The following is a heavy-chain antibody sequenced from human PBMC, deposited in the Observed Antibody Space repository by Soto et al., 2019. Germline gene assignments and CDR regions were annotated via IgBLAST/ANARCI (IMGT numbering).Heavy chain of an antibody. D-gene: IGHD1-26*01. CDR3: ARLGGTGSYYEAYDAFDL. CDR2: IFSNDEK. Sequence: QVTLKESGPVLVKPTETLTLTCTVSGFSLSNAKMGVSWIRQPPGKALEWLAHIFSNDEKSYSTSLKSRLTISNDTSKSQVVLNMDNMDPVDTATYYCARLGGTGSYYEAYDAFDLWGQGTMVTFSS. V-gene: IGHV2-26*01. CDR1: GFSLSNAKMG. J-gene: IGHJ3*01.